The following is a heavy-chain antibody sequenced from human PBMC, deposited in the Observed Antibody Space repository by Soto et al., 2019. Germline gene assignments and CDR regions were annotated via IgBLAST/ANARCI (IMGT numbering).Heavy chain of an antibody. Sequence: WCLALACAASGVSFAAYAMNWVRQAPGKGLEWVSVIRGSGGDTYYVDSVKGRFTISRDNSKNTLYLQMNSLRVEDTAVYYCARENSYPYFDYWGQGTQVTVSS. J-gene: IGHJ4*02. D-gene: IGHD5-18*01. CDR1: GVSFAAYA. CDR2: IRGSGGDT. CDR3: ARENSYPYFDY. V-gene: IGHV3-23*01.